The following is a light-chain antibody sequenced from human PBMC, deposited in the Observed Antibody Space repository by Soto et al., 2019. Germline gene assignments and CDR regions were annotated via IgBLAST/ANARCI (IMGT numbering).Light chain of an antibody. Sequence: EIVVTQSPATLSLSPGERATLSCMASQSVSSYLAWYQQKPGQAPRLLIYDASNRATGIPARFSGCGSGTDFTLTISSLEPEDFEVYYCQQRSNWYTFGQGTKLEIK. CDR2: DAS. V-gene: IGKV3-11*01. J-gene: IGKJ2*01. CDR3: QQRSNWYT. CDR1: QSVSSY.